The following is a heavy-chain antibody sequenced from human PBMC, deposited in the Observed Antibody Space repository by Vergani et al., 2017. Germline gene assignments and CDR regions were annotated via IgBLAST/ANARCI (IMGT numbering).Heavy chain of an antibody. V-gene: IGHV3-66*01. CDR2: IYSGGST. D-gene: IGHD6-19*01. CDR1: GFTVSSNY. CDR3: AKDSRRTSGWDYFDF. J-gene: IGHJ4*02. Sequence: VQLVESGGGLVQPGGSLRLSCAASGFTVSSNYMSWVRQAPGKGLEWVSVIYSGGSTYYADSVKGRFTISRDNSKSTLYVQMNSLGAEDTAIYYCAKDSRRTSGWDYFDFWGQGTLVTVSS.